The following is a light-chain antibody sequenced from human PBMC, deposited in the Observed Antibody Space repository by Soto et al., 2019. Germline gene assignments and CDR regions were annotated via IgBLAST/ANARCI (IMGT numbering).Light chain of an antibody. CDR2: DAS. CDR1: QRIGSW. Sequence: DIQMTQSPSTLSASVGDRVTITCRASQRIGSWLAWYQQKAGKAPKLLIYDASSLKSGVPPRFSGSGSGTEFTLTISGLQPDDFATYYCQQYNSWWTFGQGTKVDIK. CDR3: QQYNSWWT. J-gene: IGKJ1*01. V-gene: IGKV1-5*01.